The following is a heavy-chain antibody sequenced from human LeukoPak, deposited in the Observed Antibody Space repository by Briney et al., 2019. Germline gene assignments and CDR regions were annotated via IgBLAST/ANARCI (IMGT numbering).Heavy chain of an antibody. CDR2: MGPNNGNT. CDR3: ARGRKTGTRVAVDI. J-gene: IGHJ3*02. CDR1: GYTFTSYD. Sequence: GASVKVSCGASGYTFTSYDINWVRQATGQGLEWMGWMGPNNGNTGYAQKFQGRVTMTRNTSISTAYMELSSPRSEDTAVYYCARGRKTGTRVAVDIWGQGTMVTVSS. V-gene: IGHV1-8*01.